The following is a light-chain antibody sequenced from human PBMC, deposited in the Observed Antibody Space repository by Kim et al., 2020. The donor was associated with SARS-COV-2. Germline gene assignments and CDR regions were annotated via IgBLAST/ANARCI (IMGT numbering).Light chain of an antibody. CDR3: QQTYSTPWT. J-gene: IGKJ1*01. Sequence: DIQMTQSPSSLSASVGDRVTLTCRASLPISIYVNWYQQKPGKAPKVLIYSASNLQSGVPSRFSGSGSGTDFTLTISSLQTEDFATYFCQQTYSTPWTFGQGTKVDIK. V-gene: IGKV1-39*01. CDR2: SAS. CDR1: LPISIY.